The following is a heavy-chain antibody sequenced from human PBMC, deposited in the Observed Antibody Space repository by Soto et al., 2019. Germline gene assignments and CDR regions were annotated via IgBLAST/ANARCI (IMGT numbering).Heavy chain of an antibody. D-gene: IGHD6-13*01. CDR1: RFTFSSYA. Sequence: EVQLLESGGGLVQPGGSLRLSCAASRFTFSSYAMSWVRQAPGKGLEWVSAISGSGGSTYYADSVKGRFTISRDNSKNTLYLQMNSLRAEDTAVYYCAKGEGSSSWYSVYFDYWGQGTLVTVSS. V-gene: IGHV3-23*01. CDR2: ISGSGGST. J-gene: IGHJ4*02. CDR3: AKGEGSSSWYSVYFDY.